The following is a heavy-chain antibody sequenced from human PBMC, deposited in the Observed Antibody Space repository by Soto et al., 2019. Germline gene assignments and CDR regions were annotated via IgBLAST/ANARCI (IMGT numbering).Heavy chain of an antibody. D-gene: IGHD3-22*01. CDR3: ARRGDYYDSSGYWVRAFDI. Sequence: SLTCAVSGGSISSSNWWSWVRQPPGKGMEWIGEIYHSGSTNYNPSLKSRVTISVDKSKNQFSLKLSSVTAADTAVYYCARRGDYYDSSGYWVRAFDIWGQGTMVTVSS. J-gene: IGHJ3*02. CDR1: GGSISSSNW. CDR2: IYHSGST. V-gene: IGHV4-4*02.